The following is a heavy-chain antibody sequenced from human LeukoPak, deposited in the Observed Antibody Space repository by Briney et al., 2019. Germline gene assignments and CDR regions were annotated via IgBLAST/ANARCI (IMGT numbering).Heavy chain of an antibody. CDR1: GSSISSSSYY. D-gene: IGHD3-22*01. Sequence: PSETLSLTSTVAGSSISSSSYYWGWIRQPPGKGLEWIGSIYYSGSTYYNPSLKSRVTISVDTSKNQFSLKLSSVTAADTAVYYCASRGSSGYYFYWGQGTLVTVSS. CDR3: ASRGSSGYYFY. CDR2: IYYSGST. J-gene: IGHJ4*02. V-gene: IGHV4-39*01.